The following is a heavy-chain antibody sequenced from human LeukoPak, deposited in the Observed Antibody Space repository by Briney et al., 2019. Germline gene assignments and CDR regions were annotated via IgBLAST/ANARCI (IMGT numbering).Heavy chain of an antibody. J-gene: IGHJ6*02. D-gene: IGHD3-10*01. Sequence: GGSLRLSCAASGFTVSNYYMHWVRQAPGKGLEWVSVIYSGGSIYYSNSVKGRVINSRDNSKNTLDLQLNSLRAEDTAVYYCAREPPMGRSYHGMDVWGQGTTVTVFS. CDR3: AREPPMGRSYHGMDV. CDR2: IYSGGSI. V-gene: IGHV3-66*01. CDR1: GFTVSNYY.